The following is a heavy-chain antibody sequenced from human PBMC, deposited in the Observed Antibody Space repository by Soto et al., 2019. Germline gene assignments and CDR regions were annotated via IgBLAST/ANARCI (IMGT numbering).Heavy chain of an antibody. CDR3: AHSQCIEAAPDY. CDR1: GFSLSTSGVG. Sequence: QITLKESGPTLVKPTQTLTLTCTFSGFSLSTSGVGVGWIRQPPGKALEWLALIYWDDDKRYSLSLKSRLTITKDTSKNQVVLTMTTMDPVDTATYYCAHSQCIEAAPDYWGQGTLVTVSS. J-gene: IGHJ4*02. CDR2: IYWDDDK. D-gene: IGHD6-13*01. V-gene: IGHV2-5*02.